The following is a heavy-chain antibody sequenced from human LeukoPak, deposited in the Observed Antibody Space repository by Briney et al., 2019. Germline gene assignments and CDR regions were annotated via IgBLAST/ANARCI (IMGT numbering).Heavy chain of an antibody. V-gene: IGHV3-23*01. CDR3: AKASSSYCSSTSCYRPLDY. CDR2: ISGSGGST. CDR1: GFTFSSYA. Sequence: HPGGSLRLSCAASGFTFSSYAMSWVRQAPGKGLEWVSAISGSGGSTYYADSEKGRFTISRDNTKNTLYLQMNSLRAEDTAVYYCAKASSSYCSSTSCYRPLDYWGQGTLVTVSS. J-gene: IGHJ4*02. D-gene: IGHD2-2*01.